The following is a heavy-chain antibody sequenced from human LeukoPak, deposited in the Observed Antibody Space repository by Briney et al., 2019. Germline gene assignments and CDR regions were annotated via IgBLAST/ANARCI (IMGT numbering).Heavy chain of an antibody. Sequence: GGSLRLSCAASGFTFSSYAMSWVRQAPGKGLEWVSAISGSGGSTYYADSVKGRFAISRDNSKSMLYLQMNSLRVEDTAVYYCAKTSGGNYWGQGTLVTVSS. CDR3: AKTSGGNY. CDR1: GFTFSSYA. D-gene: IGHD2-15*01. CDR2: ISGSGGST. J-gene: IGHJ4*02. V-gene: IGHV3-23*01.